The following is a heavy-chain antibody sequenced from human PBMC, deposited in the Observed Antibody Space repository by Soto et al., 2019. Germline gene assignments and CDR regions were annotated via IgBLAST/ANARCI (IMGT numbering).Heavy chain of an antibody. CDR3: AKDSRAVAGYYFDY. CDR2: ISPGSRYP. D-gene: IGHD6-19*01. V-gene: IGHV3-11*05. CDR1: GFTFGDSY. Sequence: GGSLRLSCAGSGFTFGDSYMSWIRQAPGKGLEWLSYISPGSRYPAYADSVKGRFTISRDNSKNTLYLQMNSLRAEDTAVYYCAKDSRAVAGYYFDYWGQGTLVTVSS. J-gene: IGHJ4*02.